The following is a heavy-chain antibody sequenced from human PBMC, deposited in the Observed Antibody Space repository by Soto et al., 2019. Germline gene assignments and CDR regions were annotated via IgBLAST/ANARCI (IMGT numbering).Heavy chain of an antibody. V-gene: IGHV3-23*01. Sequence: GGSLRLSCAASGFTFSSYAMSWVRQAPGKGLEWVSAISGSGGSTYYADSVKGRFTISRDNSKNTLYLQMNSLRAEDTAVYYCAKNIHFGVVLYSGWFDPWGQGTLVTVSS. J-gene: IGHJ5*02. D-gene: IGHD3-3*01. CDR2: ISGSGGST. CDR1: GFTFSSYA. CDR3: AKNIHFGVVLYSGWFDP.